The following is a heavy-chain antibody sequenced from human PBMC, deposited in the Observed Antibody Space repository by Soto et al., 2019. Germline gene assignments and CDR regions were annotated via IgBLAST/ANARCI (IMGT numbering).Heavy chain of an antibody. D-gene: IGHD1-26*01. CDR3: ARGTGYSSYYFDY. J-gene: IGHJ4*02. CDR2: ISYDGSNK. CDR1: GFTFSSYA. V-gene: IGHV3-30-3*01. Sequence: QVQLVESGGGVVQPGRSLRLSCAASGFTFSSYAMHWVRQAPGKGLEWVAVISYDGSNKYYADSVKGRFTISRDNSKNTLYLQMNSLRAEDTAVYYCARGTGYSSYYFDYWGQGTLVTVSS.